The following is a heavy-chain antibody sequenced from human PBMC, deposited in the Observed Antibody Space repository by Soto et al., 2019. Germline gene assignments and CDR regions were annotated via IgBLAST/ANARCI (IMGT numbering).Heavy chain of an antibody. V-gene: IGHV3-74*01. CDR3: ASVAAAGTSYFQH. CDR1: GFTFSSYW. D-gene: IGHD6-13*01. Sequence: GGSLRLSCAASGFTFSSYWMHWVRQAPGKGLVWVSRINSDGSSTSYADSVKGRFTISRDNAKNTLYLQMNSLRAEDTAVYYWASVAAAGTSYFQHWGQGTLVTVSS. CDR2: INSDGSST. J-gene: IGHJ1*01.